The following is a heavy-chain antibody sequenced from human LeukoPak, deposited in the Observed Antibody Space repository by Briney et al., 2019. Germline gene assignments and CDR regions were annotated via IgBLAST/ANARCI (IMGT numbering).Heavy chain of an antibody. Sequence: PGGSLRLSCAASGFAVRSNYMNWVRQAPGKGLEWVSVIYDGGSTYYTASVKGRFTISTDNFKNTLSLQMDSLRTEDTAVYYCARVPVGWQSPISYYYYMDVWGKGTTVTVSS. D-gene: IGHD2-15*01. V-gene: IGHV3-66*02. J-gene: IGHJ6*03. CDR1: GFAVRSNY. CDR3: ARVPVGWQSPISYYYYMDV. CDR2: IYDGGST.